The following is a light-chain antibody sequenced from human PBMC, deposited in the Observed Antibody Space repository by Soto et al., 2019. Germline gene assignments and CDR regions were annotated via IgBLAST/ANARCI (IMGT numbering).Light chain of an antibody. CDR1: QSVSSY. V-gene: IGKV3-11*01. J-gene: IGKJ2*01. Sequence: EIVLTQSPATLSLSPGERATLSCRASQSVSSYLAWYQQKPGQAPRLLIYDASNRATGIPARFSGSGSGTDFTLHISSLEPEDFAVYYCQQRSNWPPKYTFGQGTKLEIK. CDR3: QQRSNWPPKYT. CDR2: DAS.